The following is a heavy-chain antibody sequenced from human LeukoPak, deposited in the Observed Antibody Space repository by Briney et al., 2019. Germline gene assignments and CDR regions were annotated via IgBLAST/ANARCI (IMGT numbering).Heavy chain of an antibody. V-gene: IGHV3-30*04. Sequence: GGSLRLSCAASGFTFSSYAMHWVRQAPGKGLEWVAVISYDGSNKYYADSVKGRFTISRDNSKNTLYLQMNSLRAEGTAVYYCARDHGGNSNYFDYWGQGTLVTVSS. D-gene: IGHD4-23*01. CDR1: GFTFSSYA. J-gene: IGHJ4*02. CDR2: ISYDGSNK. CDR3: ARDHGGNSNYFDY.